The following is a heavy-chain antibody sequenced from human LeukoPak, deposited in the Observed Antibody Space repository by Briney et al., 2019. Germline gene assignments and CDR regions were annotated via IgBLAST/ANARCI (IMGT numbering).Heavy chain of an antibody. Sequence: PGGSLRLSCAASGFTFSSYSMNWVRRAPGKGLEWVSSISSSSSYIYYADSVKGRFTISRDNAKNSLYLQMNSLRAEDTAVYYCASIGIGSSLTNFDYWGQGTLVTVSS. CDR1: GFTFSSYS. J-gene: IGHJ4*02. V-gene: IGHV3-21*01. CDR3: ASIGIGSSLTNFDY. CDR2: ISSSSSYI. D-gene: IGHD6-13*01.